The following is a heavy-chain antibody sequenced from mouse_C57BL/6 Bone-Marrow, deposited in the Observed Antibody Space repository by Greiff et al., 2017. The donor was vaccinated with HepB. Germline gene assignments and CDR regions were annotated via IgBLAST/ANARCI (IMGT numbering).Heavy chain of an antibody. Sequence: VQLQQPGAELVRPGSSVKLSCKASGYTFTSYWMDWVKQRPGQGLEWIGNIYPSDSETHYNQKFKDKATLTVDKSSSTAYMQLSSLTSEDSAVYYCARGDYGNLWGQGTLVTVSA. J-gene: IGHJ3*01. CDR3: ARGDYGNL. CDR2: IYPSDSET. D-gene: IGHD2-1*01. V-gene: IGHV1-61*01. CDR1: GYTFTSYW.